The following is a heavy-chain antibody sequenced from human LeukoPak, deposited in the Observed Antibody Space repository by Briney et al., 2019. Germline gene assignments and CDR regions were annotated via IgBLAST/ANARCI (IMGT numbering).Heavy chain of an antibody. D-gene: IGHD3-10*01. CDR1: GFIFSTYW. J-gene: IGHJ4*02. CDR3: VRDRSRFGESD. CDR2: INQDGSEI. V-gene: IGHV3-7*01. Sequence: GGSLTLSCTASGFIFSTYWLSWVRQAPGKGLEWVANINQDGSEIYYVESVKGRFIISRDNPKNSLFLRMKSPRAEDTAVYYCVRDRSRFGESDWGQGTLVMVSS.